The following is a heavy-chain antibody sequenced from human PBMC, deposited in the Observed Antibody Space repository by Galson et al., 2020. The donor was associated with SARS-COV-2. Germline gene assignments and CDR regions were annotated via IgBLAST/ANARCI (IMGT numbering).Heavy chain of an antibody. CDR1: GLTVSSNY. CDR3: ARDLLAYGMDV. D-gene: IGHD2-15*01. Sequence: GESLKISCAASGLTVSSNYMSWVRQAPGKGLEWVSVIYSGGSTYYADSVKGRFTISRDNSKNTLYLQMNSLRAEDTAVYYCARDLLAYGMDVWGQGTTVTVSS. V-gene: IGHV3-53*01. CDR2: IYSGGST. J-gene: IGHJ6*02.